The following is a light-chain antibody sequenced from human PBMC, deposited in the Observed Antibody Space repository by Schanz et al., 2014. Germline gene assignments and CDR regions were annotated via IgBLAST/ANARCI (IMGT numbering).Light chain of an antibody. Sequence: EIVMTQSPATLSVSPGERATLSCRASQSVSSNLAWYQQKPGQAPRLLIYGASTRATGIPDRFSGSGSGTDFTLTISRLEPEDFAVYYCQQYGSLLTFGGGTKVEIK. V-gene: IGKV3-20*01. J-gene: IGKJ4*01. CDR3: QQYGSLLT. CDR2: GAS. CDR1: QSVSSN.